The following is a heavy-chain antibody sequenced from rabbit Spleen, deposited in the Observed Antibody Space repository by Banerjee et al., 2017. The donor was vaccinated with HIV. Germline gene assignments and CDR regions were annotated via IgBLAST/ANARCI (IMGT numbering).Heavy chain of an antibody. J-gene: IGHJ4*01. Sequence: QEQLEESGGGLVKPEGSLTLTCTASGFTLSSYWMTWVRQAPGKGLEWIGCISTGGSTYYASWAKGRFTISKTSTTVDLKMTRLTAADTATYFCARDSAGYYNLWGPGTLVTVS. CDR1: GFTLSSYW. V-gene: IGHV1S36*01. CDR3: ARDSAGYYNL. D-gene: IGHD1-1*01. CDR2: ISTGGST.